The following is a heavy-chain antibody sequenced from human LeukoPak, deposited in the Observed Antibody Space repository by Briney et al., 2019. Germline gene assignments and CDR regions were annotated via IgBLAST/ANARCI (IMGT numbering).Heavy chain of an antibody. D-gene: IGHD3-16*01. CDR1: GFTFSNAW. CDR3: RTGDYVWGSPNFDY. CDR2: IKSKTDGGTT. Sequence: PGGSLRLSRAASGFTFSNAWMSWVRQAPGKGLEWVGRIKSKTDGGTTDYAAPVKGRFTISRDDSKNTLYLQMNSLKTEDTAVYYCRTGDYVWGSPNFDYWGQGTLVTVSS. J-gene: IGHJ4*02. V-gene: IGHV3-15*01.